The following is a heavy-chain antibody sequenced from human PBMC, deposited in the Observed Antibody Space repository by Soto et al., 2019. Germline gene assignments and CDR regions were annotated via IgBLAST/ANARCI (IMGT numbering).Heavy chain of an antibody. CDR2: VYTSADGGAT. CDR3: TSGSVEGF. CDR1: GFSVTNAW. J-gene: IGHJ6*02. D-gene: IGHD2-15*01. V-gene: IGHV3-15*07. Sequence: EVQLVDSGGGLVKPGGSLRLSCAASGFSVTNAWMNWVRQAPGKGLEWVGRVYTSADGGATNYAAPVKGRFTISRDDSKNTVYRQMNSLMTEGTAVYYCTSGSVEGFWGQGTTVTVS.